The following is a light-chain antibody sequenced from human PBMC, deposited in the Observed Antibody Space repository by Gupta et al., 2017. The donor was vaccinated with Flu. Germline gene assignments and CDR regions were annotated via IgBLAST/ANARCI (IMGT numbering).Light chain of an antibody. CDR3: QQYGTSPFT. CDR2: EAS. J-gene: IGKJ3*01. CDR1: QTIRNNY. Sequence: EVVLTQSPGIVSLSPGERATLSCRASQTIRNNYVAWYQQKPGQAPRLLIFEASSTAAGIPDRFSGGGSVTDFTLTITRLESEDFAVYYCQQYGTSPFTFGPGTKVEIK. V-gene: IGKV3-20*01.